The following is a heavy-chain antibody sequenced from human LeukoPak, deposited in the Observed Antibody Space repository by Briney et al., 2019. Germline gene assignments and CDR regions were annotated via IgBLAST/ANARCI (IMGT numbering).Heavy chain of an antibody. CDR1: CSSISSYY. CDR3: ARDMEVGQSGGSSWFYYYGMDV. J-gene: IGHJ6*02. V-gene: IGHV4-59*01. D-gene: IGHD6-13*01. CDR2: FHYSGNT. Sequence: SETLSLTCTVSCSSISSYYWSWIRQPPGKGLEMIGNFHYSGNTNYNPSLKSRVTISVDTSKSQFSLKLSSVTAADTAVYYCARDMEVGQSGGSSWFYYYGMDVWGQGTTVTVSS.